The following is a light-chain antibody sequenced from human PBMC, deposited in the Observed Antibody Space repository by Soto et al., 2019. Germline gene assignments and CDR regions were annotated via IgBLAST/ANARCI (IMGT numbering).Light chain of an antibody. V-gene: IGLV2-14*03. CDR3: SSFTSSSTFV. Sequence: QSALAQPASVSGSRGQSITISCTGTSSDVGRYNYVSWFQQHPGKVPKLIIYDVSNWPSGVSDRFSGSKSGNTASLTISGLQPEDEADYYCSSFTSSSTFVFGTGTKVIVL. J-gene: IGLJ1*01. CDR2: DVS. CDR1: SSDVGRYNY.